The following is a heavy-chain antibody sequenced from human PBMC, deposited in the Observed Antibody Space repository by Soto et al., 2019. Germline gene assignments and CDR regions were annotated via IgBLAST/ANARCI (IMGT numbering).Heavy chain of an antibody. Sequence: SETLSLTCAVYGGSFSGYYWSWIRQPPGKGLEWIGEINHSGSTNYNPSLKSRVTISVDTSKNQFSLKLSSVTAADTAVYYCARDELIKYCSSTSCYLSWFDPWGQGTLVTVSS. J-gene: IGHJ5*02. CDR2: INHSGST. V-gene: IGHV4-34*01. CDR3: ARDELIKYCSSTSCYLSWFDP. CDR1: GGSFSGYY. D-gene: IGHD2-2*01.